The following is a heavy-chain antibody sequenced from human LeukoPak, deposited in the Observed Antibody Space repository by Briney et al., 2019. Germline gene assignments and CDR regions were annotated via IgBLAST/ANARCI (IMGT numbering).Heavy chain of an antibody. V-gene: IGHV3-66*01. Sequence: TGGSLRLSCAGSGFRFSIYGMNWVRQAPGKGLEWVSVIYSGGSTYYADSVKGRFTISIDNSKNTLYLQMNSLRAEDTAVYYCATIDYWGQGTLVTVSS. CDR2: IYSGGST. CDR1: GFRFSIYG. CDR3: ATIDY. J-gene: IGHJ4*02.